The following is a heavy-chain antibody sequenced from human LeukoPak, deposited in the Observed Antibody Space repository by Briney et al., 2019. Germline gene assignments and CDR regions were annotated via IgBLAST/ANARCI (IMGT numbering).Heavy chain of an antibody. V-gene: IGHV4-39*01. CDR3: ARRWNTAMVTRAFDI. CDR2: IYYSGST. J-gene: IGHJ3*02. Sequence: SETLSLTCTVSGGSISSSSYYWGWIRQPPGKGLEWIGSIYYSGSTYYNPSLKSRVTISVDTSKNQFSLKLSSVTAADTAVYYCARRWNTAMVTRAFDIWGQGTMVTVSS. D-gene: IGHD5-18*01. CDR1: GGSISSSSYY.